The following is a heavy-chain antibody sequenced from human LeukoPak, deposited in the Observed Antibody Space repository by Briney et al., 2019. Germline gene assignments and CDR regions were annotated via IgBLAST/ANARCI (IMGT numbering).Heavy chain of an antibody. Sequence: PSETLSLTCTVSGGSFSSSSYYWGLIRQPPGQGLEWLGTISFSGSTYYNPSLQGRVTISVDTSKNQFSLNLSSVTAADTAVYYCASDSSGYEYFQHWGQGTLVTVSS. CDR2: ISFSGST. D-gene: IGHD3-22*01. V-gene: IGHV4-39*01. CDR3: ASDSSGYEYFQH. CDR1: GGSFSSSSYY. J-gene: IGHJ1*01.